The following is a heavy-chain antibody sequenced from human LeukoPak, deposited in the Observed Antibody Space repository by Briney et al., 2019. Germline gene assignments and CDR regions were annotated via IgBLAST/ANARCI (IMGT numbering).Heavy chain of an antibody. CDR2: MNPNSGKT. D-gene: IGHD1-1*01. CDR1: GYTFTSYD. Sequence: ASVKASCKASGYTFTSYDINWVRQATGQGLEWMGWMNPNSGKTGYAQKFQGRVTMTRNTSISTAYMELSSLRSEDTAVYYCATLAGRKTVTDPTHYYYYMDVWGKGTTVTVSS. V-gene: IGHV1-8*01. J-gene: IGHJ6*03. CDR3: ATLAGRKTVTDPTHYYYYMDV.